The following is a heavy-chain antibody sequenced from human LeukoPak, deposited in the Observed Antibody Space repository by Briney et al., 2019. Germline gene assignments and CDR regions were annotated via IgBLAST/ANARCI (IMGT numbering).Heavy chain of an antibody. Sequence: GGSLRLSCAASGFTFSSYGMHWVRQAPGKGLEWVSYISSSSSTIYYADSVKGRFTISRDNAKNSLYLQMNSLRAEDTAVYYCARDLLDYDSSTNWFDPWGQGTLVTVSS. CDR1: GFTFSSYG. J-gene: IGHJ5*02. CDR3: ARDLLDYDSSTNWFDP. CDR2: ISSSSSTI. D-gene: IGHD3-22*01. V-gene: IGHV3-48*04.